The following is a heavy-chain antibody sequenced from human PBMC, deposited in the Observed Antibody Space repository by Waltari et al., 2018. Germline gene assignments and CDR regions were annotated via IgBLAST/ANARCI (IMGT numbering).Heavy chain of an antibody. Sequence: DVQLVESGGGLVQPGGSLRLSCVDSGFIFSNYWMHWVRQVQGKGLLWVARINEDGTTTTYADSVRGRFAIYRDNARSTLYLQMNSLRVEDTAIYYCIRDLAGAWGRWGQGTLVTVSS. CDR1: GFIFSNYW. V-gene: IGHV3-74*03. J-gene: IGHJ1*01. CDR2: INEDGTTT. CDR3: IRDLAGAWGR. D-gene: IGHD1-26*01.